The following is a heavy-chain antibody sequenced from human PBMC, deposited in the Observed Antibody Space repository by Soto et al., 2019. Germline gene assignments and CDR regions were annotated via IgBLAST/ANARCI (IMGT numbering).Heavy chain of an antibody. CDR1: GYSFTSYW. D-gene: IGHD6-13*01. CDR3: ARLNPSSSWYGGGYYGMDV. V-gene: IGHV5-10-1*03. CDR2: IDPSDSYT. Sequence: EVQLVQSGAEVKKPGESLRISCKGSGYSFTSYWISWVRQMPGKGLGWMGRIDPSDSYTNYSPSFQGHVTISADKSISTAYLQWSSLKASDTAMYYCARLNPSSSWYGGGYYGMDVWGQGTTVTVSS. J-gene: IGHJ6*02.